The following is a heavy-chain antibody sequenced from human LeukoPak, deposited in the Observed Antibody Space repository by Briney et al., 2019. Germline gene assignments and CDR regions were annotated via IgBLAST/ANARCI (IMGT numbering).Heavy chain of an antibody. CDR3: ARDQGGYNQNWFDP. V-gene: IGHV4-59*01. J-gene: IGHJ5*02. CDR2: IYYSGST. Sequence: SETLSLTCTVSGGPISSYYWSWIRQPPGKGLEWIGYIYYSGSTNYNPSLKSRVTISVDTSKNQFSLKLSSVTAADTAVYYCARDQGGYNQNWFDPWGQGTLVTVSS. D-gene: IGHD5-24*01. CDR1: GGPISSYY.